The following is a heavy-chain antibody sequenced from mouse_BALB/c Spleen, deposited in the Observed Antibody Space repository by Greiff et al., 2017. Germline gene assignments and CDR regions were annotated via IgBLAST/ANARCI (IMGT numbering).Heavy chain of an antibody. CDR1: GFTFSSYG. J-gene: IGHJ2*01. CDR2: INSNGGST. V-gene: IGHV5-6-3*01. CDR3: ATYYRYYYFDY. Sequence: DVQLVESGGGLVQPGGSLKLSCAASGFTFSSYGMSWVRQTPDKRLELVATINSNGGSTYYPDSVKGRFTISRDNAKNTLYLQMSSLKSEDTAMYYCATYYRYYYFDYWGQGTTLTVSS. D-gene: IGHD2-14*01.